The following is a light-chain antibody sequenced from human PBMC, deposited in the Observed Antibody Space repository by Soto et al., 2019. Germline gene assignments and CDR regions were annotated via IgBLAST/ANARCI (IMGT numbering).Light chain of an antibody. CDR3: QQRSNWPST. CDR1: QSVSSY. V-gene: IGKV3-11*01. CDR2: DAS. J-gene: IGKJ4*01. Sequence: EIVLTQSPATLSLSPGNRATLSCRASQSVSSYLAWYQQKPGQAPRLLIYDASNRATGIPARFSGSGSGTGFTLTITSLEPEDFAVYYCQQRSNWPSTFGGGTKVESK.